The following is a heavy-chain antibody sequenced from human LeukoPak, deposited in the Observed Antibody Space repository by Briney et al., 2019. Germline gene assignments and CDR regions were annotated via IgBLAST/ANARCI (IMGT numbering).Heavy chain of an antibody. D-gene: IGHD2-15*01. Sequence: GGYLRRSCADSGFTFSSYAMSWVRQAPGKGLEWVSAISGSGGSTYYADSVKGRFTMSRDNSKNTLYLQMNSLRAEDTAVYYCAKSSGRTGYWGQGTLVTVSS. CDR3: AKSSGRTGY. CDR2: ISGSGGST. CDR1: GFTFSSYA. J-gene: IGHJ4*02. V-gene: IGHV3-23*01.